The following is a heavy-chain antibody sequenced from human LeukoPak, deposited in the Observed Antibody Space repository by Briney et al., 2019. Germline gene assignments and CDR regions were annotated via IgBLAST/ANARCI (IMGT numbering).Heavy chain of an antibody. CDR1: GGSISRSSYN. CDR3: ARGHSTSSPYFCNGMDV. J-gene: IGHJ6*02. V-gene: IGHV4-39*07. Sequence: PSETLSLTCSASGGSISRSSYNWGWIRQPPGKGLEWIGSIYYSGRTYYNPSLRSRVNISVDTSKNQFSLNLNSVTAADTAVYFCARGHSTSSPYFCNGMDVWGQGTTVTVSS. D-gene: IGHD6-6*01. CDR2: IYYSGRT.